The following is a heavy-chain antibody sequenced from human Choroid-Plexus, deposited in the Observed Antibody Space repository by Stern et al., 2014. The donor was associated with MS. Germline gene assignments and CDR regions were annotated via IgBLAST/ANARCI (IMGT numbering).Heavy chain of an antibody. Sequence: QVQLVQSGGGAVQPGRPLRLSCVASGFAFGRCAMHWVRLAPGTGLEWEAAASHDGSKEYYADSVEGGFPTSRDNDRKTAFLNNRSLRPEDTAVYYCAKDRQYLTYFFDHWGQGSLVTVSS. V-gene: IGHV3-30*18. CDR3: AKDRQYLTYFFDH. D-gene: IGHD2/OR15-2a*01. J-gene: IGHJ5*02. CDR1: GFAFGRCA. CDR2: ASHDGSKE.